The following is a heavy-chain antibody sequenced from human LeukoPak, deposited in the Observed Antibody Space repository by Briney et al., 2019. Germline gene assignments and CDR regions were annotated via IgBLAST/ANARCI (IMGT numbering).Heavy chain of an antibody. CDR2: IIPIFGSA. J-gene: IGHJ3*02. Sequence: SVKVSCKASGGTFSSYAISWVRQAPGQGLEWMGGIIPIFGSANYAQKFQGRVTITTDESTSTAYMELSSLRSEDTAVYYCARSLYDYVWGTYLEAFDIWGQGTMVTVSS. CDR1: GGTFSSYA. V-gene: IGHV1-69*05. CDR3: ARSLYDYVWGTYLEAFDI. D-gene: IGHD3-16*01.